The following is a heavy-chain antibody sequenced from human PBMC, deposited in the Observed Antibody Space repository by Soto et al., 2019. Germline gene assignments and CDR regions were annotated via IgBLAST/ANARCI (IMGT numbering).Heavy chain of an antibody. V-gene: IGHV3-23*01. D-gene: IGHD3-3*01. CDR2: ITGSGDST. J-gene: IGHJ4*02. Sequence: GGSLRLSCAASGFTFSSYAMSWVRQALGKGLEWVSAITGSGDSTYYADSVKGRFTVSRDNSKNTLYLQMNSLRAEDTAVYYCAKVFVFTIREGFDYWGLGTLVTVSS. CDR3: AKVFVFTIREGFDY. CDR1: GFTFSSYA.